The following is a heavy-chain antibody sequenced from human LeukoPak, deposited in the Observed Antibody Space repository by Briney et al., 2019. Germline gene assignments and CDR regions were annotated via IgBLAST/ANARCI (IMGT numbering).Heavy chain of an antibody. CDR2: IYYSGST. CDR3: ARSVGTLYWYFDL. CDR1: GGSISGYY. Sequence: SETLSLTCTVSGGSISGYYYNWIRQPPGTGLEWIGYIYYSGSTNYNPSLKSRVTISLDTSKNQFSLKLSSVTTADTAVYYCARSVGTLYWYFDLWGRGTLVIVSS. J-gene: IGHJ2*01. V-gene: IGHV4-59*01. D-gene: IGHD4-23*01.